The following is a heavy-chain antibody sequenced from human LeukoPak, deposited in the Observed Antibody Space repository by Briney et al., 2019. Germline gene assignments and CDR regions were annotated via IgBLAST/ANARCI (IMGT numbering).Heavy chain of an antibody. J-gene: IGHJ5*02. CDR1: GGTFSSYA. V-gene: IGHV1-69*13. D-gene: IGHD1-7*01. Sequence: TVKVSCKASGGTFSSYAIRWVRQAPGQGLEWMGGIIPIFGTANYAQKFQGRVTITADESTSTAYMELSSLRSEDTAVYYCAIRYSFVTNYFDPWGQGTLVTVSS. CDR3: AIRYSFVTNYFDP. CDR2: IIPIFGTA.